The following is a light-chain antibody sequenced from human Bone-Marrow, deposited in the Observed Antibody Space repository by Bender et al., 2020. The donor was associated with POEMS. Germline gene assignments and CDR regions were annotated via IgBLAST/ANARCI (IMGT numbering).Light chain of an antibody. J-gene: IGLJ3*02. CDR3: CAFGGSNWV. Sequence: QSALTQPASVSGSPGQSIAISCTGTSSDVGAYNYVSWYQQHPGKAPKLIIYDVSNRPSGVSDRFSGSKSGNTASLTISGLQAEDEADYYCCAFGGSNWVFGGGTKVTVL. CDR2: DVS. CDR1: SSDVGAYNY. V-gene: IGLV2-14*03.